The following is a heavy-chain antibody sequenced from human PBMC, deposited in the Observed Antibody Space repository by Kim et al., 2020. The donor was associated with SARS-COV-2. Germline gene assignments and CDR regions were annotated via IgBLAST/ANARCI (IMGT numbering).Heavy chain of an antibody. CDR1: GFSLSTTGVG. CDR3: AHRDTAMVTGYFDY. Sequence: SGPTLVKPTQTLTLTCTFSGFSLSTTGVGVGWIRQPPGKALEWLAFIYWDDDKRYNTSLKSRLTITKDTSKNQVVLTMTNMDPVDTATYYCAHRDTAMVTGYFDYWGQGTLVTVSS. D-gene: IGHD5-18*01. V-gene: IGHV2-5*02. J-gene: IGHJ4*02. CDR2: IYWDDDK.